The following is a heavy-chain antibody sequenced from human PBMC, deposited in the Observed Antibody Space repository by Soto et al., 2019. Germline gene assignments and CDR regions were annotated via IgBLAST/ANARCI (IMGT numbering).Heavy chain of an antibody. CDR3: AKNSLVVVPAAIPH. V-gene: IGHV3-23*01. D-gene: IGHD2-2*02. CDR1: GFTFSSYS. J-gene: IGHJ4*02. CDR2: ISGSGGST. Sequence: PGGSLRLSCAASGFTFSSYSVSWVRQTPGKGLEWVSAISGSGGSTYYADSVKGRFTISRDNSKNTLYLQMNSLRAEDTAVYYCAKNSLVVVPAAIPHWGQGTLVTVSS.